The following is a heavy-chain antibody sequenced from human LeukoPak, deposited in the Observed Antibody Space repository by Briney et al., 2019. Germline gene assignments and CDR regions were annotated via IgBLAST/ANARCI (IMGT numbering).Heavy chain of an antibody. Sequence: ASVKVSCKASGYTFTSYGISWVRQAPGQGLEWMGWISAYNGNTNYAQKLQGRVTMTTDTSTSTAYMELSSLRSEDTAVYYCARLYSSSWYNYPFDYWGQGTLVTVSS. D-gene: IGHD6-13*01. CDR1: GYTFTSYG. J-gene: IGHJ4*02. CDR3: ARLYSSSWYNYPFDY. V-gene: IGHV1-18*01. CDR2: ISAYNGNT.